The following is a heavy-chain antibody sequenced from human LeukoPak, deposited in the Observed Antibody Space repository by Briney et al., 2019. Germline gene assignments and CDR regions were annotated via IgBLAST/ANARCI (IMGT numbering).Heavy chain of an antibody. J-gene: IGHJ4*02. Sequence: SETLSLTCTVSGGSISSYYWSWIRQPPGKGLEWIGEINHSGSTNYNPSLKSRVTISVDTSKNQFSLKLSSVTAADTAVYYCARGRRNTIVVVPAAMLPFDYWGQGTLVTVSS. V-gene: IGHV4-34*01. CDR1: GGSISSYY. CDR2: INHSGST. CDR3: ARGRRNTIVVVPAAMLPFDY. D-gene: IGHD2-2*01.